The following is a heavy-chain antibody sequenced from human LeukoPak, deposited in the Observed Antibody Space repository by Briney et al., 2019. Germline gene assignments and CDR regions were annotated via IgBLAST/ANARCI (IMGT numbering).Heavy chain of an antibody. CDR1: GGTFSSYA. CDR3: AGPHYYGSGSYPKDYYYGMDI. Sequence: SVKVSCKASGGTFSSYAISWVRQAPGQGLEWMGGIIPIFGTANYAQKFQGRVTITADESTSTAYMELSSLRSEDTAVYYCAGPHYYGSGSYPKDYYYGMDIWGKGTTVTVSS. D-gene: IGHD3-10*01. V-gene: IGHV1-69*13. CDR2: IIPIFGTA. J-gene: IGHJ6*04.